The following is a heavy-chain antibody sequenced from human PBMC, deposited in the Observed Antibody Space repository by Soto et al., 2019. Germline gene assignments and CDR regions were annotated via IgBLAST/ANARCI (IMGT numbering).Heavy chain of an antibody. CDR1: GFTFSSNA. D-gene: IGHD2-15*01. J-gene: IGHJ4*02. CDR2: ISSSGGST. V-gene: IGHV3-23*01. CDR3: AKAQGGSYFDY. Sequence: PXASLGLSVAASGFTFSSNAMSWVRQAPGKGLEWVSGISSSGGSTYYADSVKGRFTISRDNSKNMLYLQMNNLRAEDTAVYYCAKAQGGSYFDYWGQGTLVTVSS.